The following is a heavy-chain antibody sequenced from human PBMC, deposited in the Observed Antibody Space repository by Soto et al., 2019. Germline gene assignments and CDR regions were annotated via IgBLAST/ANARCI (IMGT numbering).Heavy chain of an antibody. CDR2: INPSGGST. D-gene: IGHD3-10*01. CDR3: ARGRILWFGELLYKRDFDY. CDR1: GYTFTSYY. J-gene: IGHJ4*02. V-gene: IGHV1-46*03. Sequence: ASVKVSCKASGYTFTSYYMHWVRQAPGQGLEWMGIINPSGGSTSYAQKFQGRVTMTRDTSTSTVYMELSSLRSEDTAVYYCARGRILWFGELLYKRDFDYWGQGTLVTVSS.